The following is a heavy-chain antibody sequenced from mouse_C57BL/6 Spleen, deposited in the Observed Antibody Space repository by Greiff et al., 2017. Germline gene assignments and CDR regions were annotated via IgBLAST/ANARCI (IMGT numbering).Heavy chain of an antibody. CDR2: IYPGDGAT. CDR1: GYAFSSYW. Sequence: QVQLKESGAELVKPGASVKISCKASGYAFSSYWLNWVKQRPGQGLEWIGQIYPGDGATNYNGKFKGKATLTADTSSSTAYMQLSSLTSEDSAVYICARRGYYYGSSYDWYFDVWGTGTTVTVSS. J-gene: IGHJ1*03. D-gene: IGHD1-1*01. V-gene: IGHV1-80*01. CDR3: ARRGYYYGSSYDWYFDV.